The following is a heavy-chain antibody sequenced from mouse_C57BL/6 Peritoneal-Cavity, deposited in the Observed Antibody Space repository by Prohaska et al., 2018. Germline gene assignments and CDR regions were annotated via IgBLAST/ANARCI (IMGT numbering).Heavy chain of an antibody. J-gene: IGHJ2*01. CDR3: AQSPDLYYFDY. V-gene: IGHV8-5*01. Sequence: GHGILQPSQTLSLTCSFSGLLLSTSNMGLGWIRQPSAKGLEWLAHFLWNYDKYYNPSLKSRITISKDTSNNQVSLKITSVDTADTATYYCAQSPDLYYFDYWGQGTTLTVSS. CDR2: FLWNYDK. CDR1: GLLLSTSNMG.